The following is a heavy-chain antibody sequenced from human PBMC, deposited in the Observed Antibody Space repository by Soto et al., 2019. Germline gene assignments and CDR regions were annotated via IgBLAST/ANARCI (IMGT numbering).Heavy chain of an antibody. Sequence: SVKVSCKASGGTFSSYAISWVRQAPGQGLEWMGGIIPIFGTANCAQKFQGRVAITADKSTSTAYMELSSLRSEDTAVYYCARGCPTYSSSPLCYYYYGMDVWGQGTTVTVSS. CDR2: IIPIFGTA. V-gene: IGHV1-69*06. D-gene: IGHD6-6*01. J-gene: IGHJ6*02. CDR3: ARGCPTYSSSPLCYYYYGMDV. CDR1: GGTFSSYA.